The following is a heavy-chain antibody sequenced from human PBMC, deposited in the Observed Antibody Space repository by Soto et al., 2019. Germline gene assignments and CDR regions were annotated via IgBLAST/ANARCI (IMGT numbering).Heavy chain of an antibody. CDR2: ISGSSEYM. Sequence: GGSLRLSCAASGFTFSNYSMSWVRQAPGKGLEWVSSISGSSEYMYYADSVKGRFTISRDNAKNTVYLQMNSLRAEDTAVYYCAKDTYYHDSSGYYIFDYWGQGTLVTVSS. J-gene: IGHJ4*02. V-gene: IGHV3-21*01. CDR1: GFTFSNYS. D-gene: IGHD3-22*01. CDR3: AKDTYYHDSSGYYIFDY.